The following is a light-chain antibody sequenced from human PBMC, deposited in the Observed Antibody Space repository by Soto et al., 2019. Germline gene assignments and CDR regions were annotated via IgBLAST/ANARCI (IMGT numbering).Light chain of an antibody. J-gene: IGLJ2*01. Sequence: QSALTQPASVSGSPGQSITISCTGTSSDIGYYNYVSWYQHHPGKAPKLMIYDVSNRPSGISNRFSGSKSGNTASLTISGLQAEDEADYYCSSYTSSSTVVFGGGTKLTV. CDR2: DVS. CDR3: SSYTSSSTVV. CDR1: SSDIGYYNY. V-gene: IGLV2-14*03.